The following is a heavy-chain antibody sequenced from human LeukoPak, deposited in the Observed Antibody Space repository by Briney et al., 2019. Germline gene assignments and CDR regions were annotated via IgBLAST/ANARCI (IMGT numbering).Heavy chain of an antibody. Sequence: PGWSLRLSCAAYGFTLSSYAMHWVRQAPGKGMEWVAVILYDGGNKYYADSVTGRFTTSRDNSKNPLYLQMNSLAAEDTAVYYCARVYHWNDESDYWGQGTLVTVSS. V-gene: IGHV3-30*04. CDR2: ILYDGGNK. CDR1: GFTLSSYA. D-gene: IGHD1-20*01. J-gene: IGHJ4*02. CDR3: ARVYHWNDESDY.